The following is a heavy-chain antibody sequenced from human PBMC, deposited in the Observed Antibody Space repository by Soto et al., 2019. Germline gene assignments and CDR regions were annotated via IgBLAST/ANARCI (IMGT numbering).Heavy chain of an antibody. CDR1: GGSVSSDIAA. CDR2: TYYRSKWYN. Sequence: PSQTLSLTCAISGGSVSSDIAAWNWIRQSPSRGLEWLGRTYYRSKWYNDYAVSVRGRITVNPDTSKNQFSLQVNSVTPEDTAVYYCVREVSFHFNYWGPGTLVTVSS. J-gene: IGHJ4*02. CDR3: VREVSFHFNY. D-gene: IGHD2-2*01. V-gene: IGHV6-1*01.